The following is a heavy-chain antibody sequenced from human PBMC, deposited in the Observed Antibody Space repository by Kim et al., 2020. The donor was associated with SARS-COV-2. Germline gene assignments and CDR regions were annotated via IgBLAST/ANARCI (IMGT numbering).Heavy chain of an antibody. J-gene: IGHJ4*02. CDR3: ARGDPYSSSWYFFLDY. Sequence: RQRQGKGREWIGYIYCSGSTNYNPSLRSRVTISVDTSKNRFSLKLSSVTAAGTAVYYCARGDPYSSSWYFFLDYWGQGTLVTVSS. V-gene: IGHV4-59*01. D-gene: IGHD6-13*01. CDR2: IYCSGST.